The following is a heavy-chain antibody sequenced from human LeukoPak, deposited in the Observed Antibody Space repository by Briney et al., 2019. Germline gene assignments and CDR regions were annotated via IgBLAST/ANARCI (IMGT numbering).Heavy chain of an antibody. Sequence: SETLSLTCTVSGGSISSSSYYWGWIRQPPGKGLEWIGSIYYSGSTYYNPSLKSRVTISVDTSKNQFSLKLSSVTAADTAVYYCARHIDRLGELSFDPWGQGTLVTVSS. V-gene: IGHV4-39*01. CDR1: GGSISSSSYY. D-gene: IGHD3-16*02. CDR2: IYYSGST. CDR3: ARHIDRLGELSFDP. J-gene: IGHJ5*02.